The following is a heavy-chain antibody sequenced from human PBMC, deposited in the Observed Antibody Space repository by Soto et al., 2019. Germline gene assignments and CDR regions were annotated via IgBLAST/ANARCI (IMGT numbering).Heavy chain of an antibody. V-gene: IGHV3-23*01. Sequence: GGSLRLSCAASGFTFSSYAMSWVRQAPGKGLEWVSDISASGGYTYYADSVKGRFTISRDNSKNTLYLRMNSLRADDTAVYYCAKDLTRKYFDWLSSGDAFDIWGQGTMVTVSS. CDR3: AKDLTRKYFDWLSSGDAFDI. D-gene: IGHD3-9*01. CDR2: ISASGGYT. J-gene: IGHJ3*02. CDR1: GFTFSSYA.